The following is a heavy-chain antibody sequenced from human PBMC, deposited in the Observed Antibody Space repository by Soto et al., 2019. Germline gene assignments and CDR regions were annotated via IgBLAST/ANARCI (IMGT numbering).Heavy chain of an antibody. Sequence: VQLVESGGDLVQRGGSLRLSCAASGFPFSSYWMHWVRHTPGKGLDWVARISGDGVKTYYADSVTGPFTVSRDNAKDTLSLQISGLRAEDTAVYYCAREYYGLLTGYYTDYWGQGTLVSVSS. J-gene: IGHJ4*02. D-gene: IGHD3-9*01. CDR1: GFPFSSYW. V-gene: IGHV3-74*01. CDR3: AREYYGLLTGYYTDY. CDR2: ISGDGVKT.